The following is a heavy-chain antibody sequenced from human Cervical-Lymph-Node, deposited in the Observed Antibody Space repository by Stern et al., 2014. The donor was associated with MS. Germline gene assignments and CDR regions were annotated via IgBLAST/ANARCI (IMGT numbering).Heavy chain of an antibody. CDR2: ISYDGSNK. J-gene: IGHJ6*02. CDR1: RFTFSNYG. CDR3: AKEVLAGNYNYGMDV. Sequence: QVQLVESGGGVVQPGRSLRLSCEASRFTFSNYGMHWVRQAPGKGLEWVAVISYDGSNKYYADSVKGRVTISRDNSKNTLYLQMNSLRAEDTAVYYCAKEVLAGNYNYGMDVWGQGTTVTVSS. D-gene: IGHD6-19*01. V-gene: IGHV3-30*18.